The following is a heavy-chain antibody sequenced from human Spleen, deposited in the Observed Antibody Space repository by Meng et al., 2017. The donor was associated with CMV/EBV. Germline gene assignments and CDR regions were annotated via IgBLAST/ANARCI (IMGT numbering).Heavy chain of an antibody. Sequence: SGFTFNIYWMNWVRQAPGRGLEWVANMRQDGSEKYYLDSVKGRFTISADNAKNSLYLQMNSLRAEDTAVYYCSRAPTSGMYFRYFNLSGRGTLVTVSS. J-gene: IGHJ2*01. D-gene: IGHD3-10*01. V-gene: IGHV3-7*01. CDR2: MRQDGSEK. CDR1: GFTFNIYW. CDR3: SRAPTSGMYFRYFNL.